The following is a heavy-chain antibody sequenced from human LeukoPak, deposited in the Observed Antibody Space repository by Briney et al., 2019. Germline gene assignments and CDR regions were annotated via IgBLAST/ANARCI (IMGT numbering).Heavy chain of an antibody. CDR1: SGSISSYY. Sequence: SETLSLTCTVSSGSISSYYWSWIRQPPGKGLDWIGYIYYRGSTSYNPSLKSRVIISVDTSKNQFSLKLSSVTAADTAVYYCAREGDVDRAAFDIWGQGTMVTVSS. V-gene: IGHV4-59*12. D-gene: IGHD5-12*01. J-gene: IGHJ3*02. CDR2: IYYRGST. CDR3: AREGDVDRAAFDI.